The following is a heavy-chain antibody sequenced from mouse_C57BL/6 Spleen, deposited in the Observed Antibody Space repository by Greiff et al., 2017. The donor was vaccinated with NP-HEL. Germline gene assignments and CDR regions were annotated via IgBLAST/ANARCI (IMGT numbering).Heavy chain of an antibody. V-gene: IGHV14-4*01. CDR3: APYEYGIDD. CDR2: IDPESGDT. D-gene: IGHD2-10*02. CDR1: GFNITDDY. Sequence: EVQLQESGAELVRPGASVKLSCTASGFNITDDYMHWVKQRPEQGLEWIGWIDPESGDTEYTSKFKGKATITADTSSNTAYMQLSSLTSEDTAVYYCAPYEYGIDDWGKGTTLTVSS. J-gene: IGHJ2*01.